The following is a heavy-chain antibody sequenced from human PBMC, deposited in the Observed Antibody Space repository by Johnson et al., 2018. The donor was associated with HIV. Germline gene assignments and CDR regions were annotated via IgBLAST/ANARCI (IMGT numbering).Heavy chain of an antibody. CDR2: ISYDGSNK. Sequence: QMQLVESGGGLVQPGGSLRLSCAASGFTFSSYAMHWVRQAPGKGLEWVAVISYDGSNKYYADSVKGRFTISRDNSKNTLYLQMNSLRPEDTAVYYCARSSGYYGTDAFDIWGQGTMVTVSS. CDR1: GFTFSSYA. D-gene: IGHD3-22*01. CDR3: ARSSGYYGTDAFDI. V-gene: IGHV3-30-3*01. J-gene: IGHJ3*02.